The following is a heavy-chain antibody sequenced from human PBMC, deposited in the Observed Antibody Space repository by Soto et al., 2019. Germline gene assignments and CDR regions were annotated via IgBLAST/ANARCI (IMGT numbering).Heavy chain of an antibody. CDR2: IYPGDSDT. Sequence: PGESLKISCKGSGYSFTSYWIGWVRQMPWKGLEWMGIIYPGDSDTRYSPSFQGQVTISADKSISTAYLQWSSLKASDTAMYYCATSGALYNWNPEVWFDPWGQGTLVTVSS. D-gene: IGHD1-20*01. J-gene: IGHJ5*02. CDR3: ATSGALYNWNPEVWFDP. V-gene: IGHV5-51*01. CDR1: GYSFTSYW.